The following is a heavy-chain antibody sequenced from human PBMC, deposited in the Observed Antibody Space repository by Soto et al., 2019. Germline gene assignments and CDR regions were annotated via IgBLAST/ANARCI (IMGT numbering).Heavy chain of an antibody. V-gene: IGHV3-74*01. Sequence: EVHLVESGGGVVQPGGSLRLSCAASGFSFSTWMHWVRQAPGKGLVWLSRINSDGSSISYADPVKGRFFVSRDNAKNTLYLQINSLTAEDTAVYYCTRGASGYGNFDYWGQGVLLTVSS. CDR1: GFSFSTW. CDR3: TRGASGYGNFDY. J-gene: IGHJ4*02. D-gene: IGHD5-12*01. CDR2: INSDGSSI.